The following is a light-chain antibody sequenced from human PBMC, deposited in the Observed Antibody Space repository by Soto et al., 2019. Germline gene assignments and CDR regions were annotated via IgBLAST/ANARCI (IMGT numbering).Light chain of an antibody. CDR2: GVS. CDR3: QLYGSSPWT. J-gene: IGKJ1*01. CDR1: QSVSNNY. V-gene: IGKV3-20*01. Sequence: EIVLTQSPGTLSLSPGERATLSCRASQSVSNNYLAWFQQEPGQAPRLLIHGVSIRATGIPDRFSGSGSGTDFTLTISRLEPEDFAVYYCQLYGSSPWTFGQGTKVEIK.